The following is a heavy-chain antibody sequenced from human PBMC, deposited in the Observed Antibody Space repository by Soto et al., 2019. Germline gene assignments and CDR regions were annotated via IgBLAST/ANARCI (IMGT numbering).Heavy chain of an antibody. V-gene: IGHV1-69*01. J-gene: IGHJ5*02. CDR1: GDTFDSDS. D-gene: IGHD3-3*01. Sequence: QVQLVQSGAEVRKPGSSVKVSCQASGDTFDSDSINWVRQAPGHGLEWIGGIIPMLEKPSYAQKFQDRVTMNADESANTVYMELRSLTSDDTAVYFCARLGSGAFDPWGPGTPVTVSS. CDR3: ARLGSGAFDP. CDR2: IIPMLEKP.